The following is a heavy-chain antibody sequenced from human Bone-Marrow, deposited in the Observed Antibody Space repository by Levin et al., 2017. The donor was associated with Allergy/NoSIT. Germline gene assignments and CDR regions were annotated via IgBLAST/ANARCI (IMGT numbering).Heavy chain of an antibody. CDR1: GFTFSDHY. V-gene: IGHV3-11*01. CDR3: AGSYDSSGYYGHFEK. Sequence: LSLTCAASGFTFSDHYMTWIRQAPGKGLEWISYIDGRTDRTYYADSVKGRFSISRDNAKNSLYLQMNSLRAEDTALYYCAGSYDSSGYYGHFEKWGQGTQVTVAS. J-gene: IGHJ4*02. D-gene: IGHD3-22*01. CDR2: IDGRTDRT.